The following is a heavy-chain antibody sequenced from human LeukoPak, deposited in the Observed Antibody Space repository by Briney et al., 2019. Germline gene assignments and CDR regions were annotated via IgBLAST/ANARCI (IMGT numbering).Heavy chain of an antibody. D-gene: IGHD3-10*01. CDR2: ISGSGGST. J-gene: IGHJ4*02. V-gene: IGHV3-23*01. CDR1: VFTFSSYA. Sequence: GGALRLSCAPSVFTFSSYAMSWVRQAPGKGLEWVSAISGSGGSTYYADSVKRRFTISRDNSKNTLYLQMNSLRGDDTAVYYCAKRGLTSRYWGQGTLVTVSS. CDR3: AKRGLTSRY.